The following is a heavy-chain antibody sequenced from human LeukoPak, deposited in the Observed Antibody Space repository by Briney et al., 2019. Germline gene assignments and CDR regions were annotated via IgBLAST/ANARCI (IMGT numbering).Heavy chain of an antibody. V-gene: IGHV4-39*07. CDR3: ARGKRSPRRWFDP. CDR1: GGSISSGDYY. CDR2: INHSGST. J-gene: IGHJ5*02. Sequence: TLSLTCTVSGGSISSGDYYWSWIRQPPGKGLEWIGEINHSGSTNYNPSLKSRVTISVDTSKNQFSLKLSSVTAADTAVYYCARGKRSPRRWFDPWGQGTLVTVSS. D-gene: IGHD3-10*01.